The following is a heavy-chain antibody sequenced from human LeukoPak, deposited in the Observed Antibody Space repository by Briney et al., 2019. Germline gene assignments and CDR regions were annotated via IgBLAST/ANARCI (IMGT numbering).Heavy chain of an antibody. CDR3: ARKYYDILTGYTAMDV. J-gene: IGHJ6*02. CDR1: GGSISSSY. D-gene: IGHD3-9*01. V-gene: IGHV4-59*01. Sequence: ASETLSLTCTVSGGSISSSYWNWIRQPPGKGLEWIGYVYHSETTYYNPSLKSRVTISVDTSRNQLSLKLTSVTAADTAVYYCARKYYDILTGYTAMDVWGQGTTVTVSS. CDR2: VYHSETT.